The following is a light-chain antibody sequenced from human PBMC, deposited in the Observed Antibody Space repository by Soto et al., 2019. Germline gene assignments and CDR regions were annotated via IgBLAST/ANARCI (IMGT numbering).Light chain of an antibody. J-gene: IGKJ5*01. V-gene: IGKV1-9*01. Sequence: DSPITQSPSSLSASVGDRVTLTCRASQSISSNLNWYQQKPGKAPKLLIYAASSLQSGVPSRFSGSGSGTDFTLTISSLQPEDFATYYCQQLHDYPITFGQGTRLEFK. CDR2: AAS. CDR1: QSISSN. CDR3: QQLHDYPIT.